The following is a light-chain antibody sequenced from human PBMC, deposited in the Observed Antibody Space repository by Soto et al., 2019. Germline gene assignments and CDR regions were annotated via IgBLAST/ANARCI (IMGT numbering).Light chain of an antibody. CDR2: DTS. V-gene: IGKV3-20*01. CDR1: QSLTNSF. Sequence: EFVLTQSPGTLYLSPGERATLSCRASQSLTNSFIAWYQQRPGQAPRLLIYDTSSRASGIPDRFSGSGSGTDFTLTISRLETEEVAVFYCQQYGTSEIIFGQGTRLEIK. CDR3: QQYGTSEII. J-gene: IGKJ5*01.